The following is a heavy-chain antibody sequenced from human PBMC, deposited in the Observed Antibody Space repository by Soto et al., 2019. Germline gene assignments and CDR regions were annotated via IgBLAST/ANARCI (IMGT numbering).Heavy chain of an antibody. CDR3: SSYHMLTSDY. CDR1: GFTFTSAW. V-gene: IGHV3-15*01. J-gene: IGHJ4*02. CDR2: IKSRTDGGTT. Sequence: GGSLRLSCAASGFTFTSAWMNWVRQAPGKGLEWVGRIKSRTDGGTTDYAAPVKGRFTISRDDSKNTLYLQMNSLKTEDTAVYYCSSYHMLTSDYWGQGTLVTVSS. D-gene: IGHD2-2*01.